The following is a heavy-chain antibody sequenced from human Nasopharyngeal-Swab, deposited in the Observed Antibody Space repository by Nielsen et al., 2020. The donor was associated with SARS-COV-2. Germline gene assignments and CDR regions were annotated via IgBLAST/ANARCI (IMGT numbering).Heavy chain of an antibody. D-gene: IGHD3-3*01. CDR1: WIFFSICN. CDR3: ARDGLDYDFWSAYFMDV. J-gene: IGHJ6*02. CDR2: ISSSSTYI. V-gene: IGHV3-21*01. Sequence: CGAAGWIFFSICNMIWVRQAPGKGVEWVSSISSSSTYIYYADSVKGRLTISRDNTKNSLSLQMNSLRAEDTAVYYCARDGLDYDFWSAYFMDVWGQGTTVTVSS.